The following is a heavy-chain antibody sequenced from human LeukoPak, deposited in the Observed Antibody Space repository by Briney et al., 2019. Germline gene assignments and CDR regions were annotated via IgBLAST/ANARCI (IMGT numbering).Heavy chain of an antibody. V-gene: IGHV4-59*01. D-gene: IGHD3-10*01. J-gene: IGHJ4*02. CDR1: GDSISSYY. CDR3: ARDLRGRDYFDY. Sequence: MPSETLSLTCTVSGDSISSYYWSWIRQPPGEGLEWIGYIYYSGSTNYNPSLKSRVTISVDTSKNQFSLKLSSVTAADTAVYYCARDLRGRDYFDYWGQGTLVTVSS. CDR2: IYYSGST.